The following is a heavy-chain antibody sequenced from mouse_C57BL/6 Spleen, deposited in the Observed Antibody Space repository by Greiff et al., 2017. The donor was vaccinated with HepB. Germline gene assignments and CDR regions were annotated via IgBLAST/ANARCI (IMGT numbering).Heavy chain of an antibody. CDR3: ARSNEEGSSYDAMDY. Sequence: QVHVKQPGTELVKPGASVKLSCKASGYTFTSYWMHWVKQRPGQGLEWIGNINPSNGGTNYNEKFKSKATLTVDKSSSTAYMQLSSLTSEDSAVYYCARSNEEGSSYDAMDYWGQGTSVT. J-gene: IGHJ4*01. D-gene: IGHD1-1*01. CDR2: INPSNGGT. V-gene: IGHV1-53*01. CDR1: GYTFTSYW.